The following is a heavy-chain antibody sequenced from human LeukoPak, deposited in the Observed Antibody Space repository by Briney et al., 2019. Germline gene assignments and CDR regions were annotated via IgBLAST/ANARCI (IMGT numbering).Heavy chain of an antibody. J-gene: IGHJ5*02. D-gene: IGHD2-15*01. CDR3: ARQQCNGGSCYSRAVWFDP. CDR2: IYYSGTT. V-gene: IGHV4-39*01. Sequence: SETLSLTCNVSGGSISSTSYYWGWIRQPPGKGLEWIGSIYYSGTTYYSPSLKSRVTISVHTSKNQFSLKLSSVTAADTAVYYCARQQCNGGSCYSRAVWFDPWGQGTLVTVSS. CDR1: GGSISSTSYY.